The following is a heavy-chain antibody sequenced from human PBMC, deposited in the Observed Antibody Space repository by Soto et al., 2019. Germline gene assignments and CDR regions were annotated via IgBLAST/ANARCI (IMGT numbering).Heavy chain of an antibody. J-gene: IGHJ6*02. Sequence: GGSLRLSCAASGFTFSSYAMSWVRQAPGKGLEWVSAVSGSGGSTYYADSVKGRFTISRDNSKNTLYLQMNSLRAEDTAVYYCAKDQRDGSGWYYYYYGMDVWGQGTTVTVSS. D-gene: IGHD6-19*01. CDR2: VSGSGGST. V-gene: IGHV3-23*01. CDR3: AKDQRDGSGWYYYYYGMDV. CDR1: GFTFSSYA.